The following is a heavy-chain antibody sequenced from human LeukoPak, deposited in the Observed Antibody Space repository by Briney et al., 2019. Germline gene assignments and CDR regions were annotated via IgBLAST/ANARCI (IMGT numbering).Heavy chain of an antibody. V-gene: IGHV5-10-1*01. J-gene: IGHJ4*02. CDR1: GYIFTSYW. CDR3: ARLYYYDSSGYSD. D-gene: IGHD3-22*01. CDR2: IYRSDTYT. Sequence: GESLKISRKGSGYIFTSYWISWVRQMPGKGLGWVWRIYRSDTYTTSRPSFQGHVALSADKSISTAYLQWSSLKASDTAMYCCARLYYYDSSGYSDWGQGTLVTVSS.